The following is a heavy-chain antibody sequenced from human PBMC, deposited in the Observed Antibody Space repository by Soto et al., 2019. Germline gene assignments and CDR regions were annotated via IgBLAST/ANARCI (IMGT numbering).Heavy chain of an antibody. D-gene: IGHD2-15*01. CDR3: ARGGYCSGGSCSGPYYYYGMDV. J-gene: IGHJ6*02. CDR1: GFTFSSYG. CDR2: IWYDGSNK. V-gene: IGHV3-33*01. Sequence: GGSLRLSCAASGFTFSSYGMHWVRQAPGKGLEWVAVIWYDGSNKYYADSVKGRFTISRDNSKNTLYLQMNSLRAEDTAVYYCARGGYCSGGSCSGPYYYYGMDVWGQGTTVTVSS.